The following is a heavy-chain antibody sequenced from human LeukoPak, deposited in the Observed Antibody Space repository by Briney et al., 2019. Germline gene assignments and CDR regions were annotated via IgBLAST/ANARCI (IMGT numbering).Heavy chain of an antibody. CDR3: ARGPYNGYYGDDYYYYMDV. V-gene: IGHV3-21*01. D-gene: IGHD4-17*01. Sequence: NPGGSLRLSCAASGFTFSSYSMNWVRQAPGKGLEWVSSISSSSSYIYYADSVKGRFTISRDDAKNSLSLQMNSLRAEDTAVYYCARGPYNGYYGDDYYYYMDVWGKGTTVTISS. CDR2: ISSSSSYI. CDR1: GFTFSSYS. J-gene: IGHJ6*03.